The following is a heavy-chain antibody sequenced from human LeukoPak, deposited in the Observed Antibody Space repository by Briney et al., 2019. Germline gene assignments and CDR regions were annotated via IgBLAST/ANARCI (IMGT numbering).Heavy chain of an antibody. Sequence: GGSLRLSCAASGFTFSSYSMNWVRQAPGKGLEWVSSISSSSSYIYYADSVKGRFTTSRDNSKNTLYLQMNGLRAEDTAVYYCARDRTHYADYWGQGTLVTVSS. V-gene: IGHV3-21*01. CDR2: ISSSSSYI. CDR3: ARDRTHYADY. CDR1: GFTFSSYS. J-gene: IGHJ4*02.